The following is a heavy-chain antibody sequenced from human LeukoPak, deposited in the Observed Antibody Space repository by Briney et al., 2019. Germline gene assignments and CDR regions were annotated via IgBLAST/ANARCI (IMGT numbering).Heavy chain of an antibody. CDR2: IKQDGSEK. Sequence: GGSLRLSCAASGFIFSNYWMSWVRQAPGKGLEWVANIKQDGSEKYYVDSVKGRFTNSRDNAKDSLYLQMNSLRAEDTAVYYCARRYYDFWSGYYRPPDYRGQGTLVTVSS. CDR3: ARRYYDFWSGYYRPPDY. J-gene: IGHJ4*02. CDR1: GFIFSNYW. V-gene: IGHV3-7*01. D-gene: IGHD3-3*01.